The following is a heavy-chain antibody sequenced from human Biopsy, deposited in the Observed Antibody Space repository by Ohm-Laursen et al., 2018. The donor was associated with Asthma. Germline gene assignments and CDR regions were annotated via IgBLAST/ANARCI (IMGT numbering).Heavy chain of an antibody. V-gene: IGHV3-30*18. Sequence: SMRLSCTASGFTFSNYGMHWVRQAPGKGLDWVAVISFDGSNKNYTDSVKGRFTISRDNSGNTLHLQMNSLRAEDTAVYYCAKDGFPGWDGRGGPDYWGQGTLVTVSS. J-gene: IGHJ4*02. CDR3: AKDGFPGWDGRGGPDY. CDR1: GFTFSNYG. D-gene: IGHD3-10*02. CDR2: ISFDGSNK.